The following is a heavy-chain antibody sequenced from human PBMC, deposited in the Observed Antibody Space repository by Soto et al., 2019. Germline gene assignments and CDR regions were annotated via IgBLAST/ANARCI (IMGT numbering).Heavy chain of an antibody. CDR3: ARQLAYCGGDCYTEPIDY. Sequence: QAQLVQSGAEVKKPGASVKVSCKTSGYTFTAYYIHWVRQAPGQGLEWVGWINPKTGDTKYAQKFQGRVTMTGDTPIPTAYMELGRLRSDDTAVYYCARQLAYCGGDCYTEPIDYWGQGTLVTVSS. D-gene: IGHD2-21*02. CDR2: INPKTGDT. CDR1: GYTFTAYY. J-gene: IGHJ4*02. V-gene: IGHV1-2*02.